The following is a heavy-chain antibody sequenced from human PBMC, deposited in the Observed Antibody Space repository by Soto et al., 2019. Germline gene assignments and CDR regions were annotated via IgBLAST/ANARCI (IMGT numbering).Heavy chain of an antibody. D-gene: IGHD2-2*01. V-gene: IGHV3-7*01. Sequence: GGSLRLSCASSGFTFSSYWMSWVRQAPGKGLEWVANINQGGSQKYYVDSVKGRFTISRDNAKNSLYLQMNSLRAEDTAVYYCARIYCSTTSCYYDYWGQGTLVTVSS. J-gene: IGHJ4*02. CDR1: GFTFSSYW. CDR2: INQGGSQK. CDR3: ARIYCSTTSCYYDY.